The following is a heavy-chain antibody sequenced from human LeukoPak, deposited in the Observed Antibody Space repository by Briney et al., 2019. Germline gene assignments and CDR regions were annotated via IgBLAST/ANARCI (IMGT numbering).Heavy chain of an antibody. Sequence: RPGGSLRLSCAASGYTFSSYAMHWVRQAPGKGLEWVAVISYDGSNKYYADSVKGRFTISRDNSKNTLYLQMNSLRAEDTAVYYCAREINIVGATISDAFDIWGQGTMVTVSS. CDR1: GYTFSSYA. CDR3: AREINIVGATISDAFDI. CDR2: ISYDGSNK. J-gene: IGHJ3*02. V-gene: IGHV3-30-3*01. D-gene: IGHD1-26*01.